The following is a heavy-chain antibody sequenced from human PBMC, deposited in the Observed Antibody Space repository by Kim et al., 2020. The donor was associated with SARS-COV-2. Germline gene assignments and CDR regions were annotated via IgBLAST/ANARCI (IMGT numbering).Heavy chain of an antibody. CDR1: GFTVSSYY. J-gene: IGHJ4*02. V-gene: IGHV3-66*01. CDR2: IYTSGVT. D-gene: IGHD3-22*01. CDR3: AKDDTSGYWH. Sequence: GGSLRLSCAGSGFTVSSYYMTWVRQAPGKGLEWVSVIYTSGVTVNADSVKGRFTISRDDSKNTLYLQMNSLRVDDTAVYYCAKDDTSGYWHWCQGTLVTVSS.